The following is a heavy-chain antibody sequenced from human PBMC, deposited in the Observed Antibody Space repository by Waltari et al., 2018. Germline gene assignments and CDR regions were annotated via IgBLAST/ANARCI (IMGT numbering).Heavy chain of an antibody. Sequence: EVQLVQSGAEVKKLGATVQIYCTVSGYTFTDYYMHLVQQAPGKGLEWMGLVDPEDGETIYAEKFQGRVTITADTSTDTAYMELSSLRSEDTAVYYCATDVGATGDWFDPWGQGTLVTVSS. CDR2: VDPEDGET. D-gene: IGHD1-26*01. CDR1: GYTFTDYY. V-gene: IGHV1-69-2*01. CDR3: ATDVGATGDWFDP. J-gene: IGHJ5*02.